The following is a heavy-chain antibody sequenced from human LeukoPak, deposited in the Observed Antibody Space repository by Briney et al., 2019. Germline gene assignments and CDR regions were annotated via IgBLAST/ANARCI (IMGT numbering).Heavy chain of an antibody. Sequence: SVKVSCKASGGTFSSYAISWVRQAPGQGLEWMGGIIPIFGTANYAQKFQGRVTITADESTNTAYMELSGLRSEDAAVYYCARGPYNWNYYFDYWGQGTLVTVSS. CDR1: GGTFSSYA. D-gene: IGHD1-7*01. CDR2: IIPIFGTA. V-gene: IGHV1-69*13. J-gene: IGHJ4*02. CDR3: ARGPYNWNYYFDY.